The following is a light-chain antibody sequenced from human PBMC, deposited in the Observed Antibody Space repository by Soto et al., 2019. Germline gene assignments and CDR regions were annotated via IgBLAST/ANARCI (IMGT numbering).Light chain of an antibody. Sequence: DIQMTQSPSSVSASVGDRVTITCRASQGISSYLAWYQQKPGEAPRLLIYAASSLQSGVPSRFSGSGSGTDFTLTISSLQPEDFATYYCQQANSFPPLTFGGGTKVEIK. V-gene: IGKV1D-12*01. CDR3: QQANSFPPLT. CDR1: QGISSY. CDR2: AAS. J-gene: IGKJ4*01.